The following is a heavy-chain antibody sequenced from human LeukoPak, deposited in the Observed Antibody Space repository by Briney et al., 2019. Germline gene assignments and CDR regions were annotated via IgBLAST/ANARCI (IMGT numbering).Heavy chain of an antibody. J-gene: IGHJ1*01. CDR3: ARVGITIFGVGPEYFQH. D-gene: IGHD3-3*01. CDR1: VGSISSYY. V-gene: IGHV4-59*01. CDR2: IYYTGST. Sequence: SETPSLTCTVSVGSISSYYWSWIWHPPEKGLEWIGYIYYTGSTNYNPSLKNRFNISVGTSKNHVSLKLTSVTAAATAVYYCARVGITIFGVGPEYFQHWGQGTLVTVCS.